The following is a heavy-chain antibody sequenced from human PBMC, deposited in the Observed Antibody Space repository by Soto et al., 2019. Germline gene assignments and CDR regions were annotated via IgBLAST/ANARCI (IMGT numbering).Heavy chain of an antibody. Sequence: QVQLVESGGGVVQPGRSLRLSCAASGFTFSSYGIHWVRQAPGKGLEWVAVISYDGSNKYYADSVKGRFTISRDNSKNTLYLQMNSRRAEDTAVYYCAKQEGVGYNYGHFDYWGQGTLVTVSS. V-gene: IGHV3-30*18. J-gene: IGHJ4*02. CDR2: ISYDGSNK. CDR3: AKQEGVGYNYGHFDY. CDR1: GFTFSSYG. D-gene: IGHD1-1*01.